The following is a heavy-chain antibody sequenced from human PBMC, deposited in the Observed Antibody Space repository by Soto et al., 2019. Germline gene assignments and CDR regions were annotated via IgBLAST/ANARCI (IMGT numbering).Heavy chain of an antibody. Sequence: QVQLQESGPGLVKPSQTLSLTCSVSGGAINNRDYYWSWIRQHTGKGLELIGNIFYSGSTDYNPSLKGQLTISIDTSKNEFSLKLTSVTAADTAVYYWARDRPAFNSFGSGMDVWGQGTTVTVSS. CDR2: IFYSGST. CDR1: GGAINNRDYY. V-gene: IGHV4-31*01. D-gene: IGHD3-16*01. J-gene: IGHJ6*02. CDR3: ARDRPAFNSFGSGMDV.